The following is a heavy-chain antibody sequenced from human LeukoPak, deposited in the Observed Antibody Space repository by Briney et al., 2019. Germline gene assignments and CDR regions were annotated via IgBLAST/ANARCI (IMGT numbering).Heavy chain of an antibody. J-gene: IGHJ6*03. D-gene: IGHD4-11*01. CDR1: GYTFTSYD. Sequence: ASVKVSCKASGYTFTSYDINWVRPVTGQGLEWMGWMNPNSGNTGYAQKFQGRVTITRNTSISTAYMELSSLRSEDTAVYYCARASNWAPNYYYYYYMDVWGKGTTVTVSS. V-gene: IGHV1-8*03. CDR3: ARASNWAPNYYYYYYMDV. CDR2: MNPNSGNT.